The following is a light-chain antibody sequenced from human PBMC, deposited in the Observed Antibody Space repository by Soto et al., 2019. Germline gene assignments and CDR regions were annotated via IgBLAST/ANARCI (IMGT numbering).Light chain of an antibody. CDR2: EVS. CDR1: SRDVGGYNY. J-gene: IGLJ1*01. V-gene: IGLV2-14*01. CDR3: SSYTSSSTYV. Sequence: QSALTQPASVSGSPGQSITISCTGTSRDVGGYNYVSWYQQHPGKAPKLIIYEVSNRHSGVSNRFSGSKSGNTASLTISGFQAEDEADYYCSSYTSSSTYVFGTGTKLTVL.